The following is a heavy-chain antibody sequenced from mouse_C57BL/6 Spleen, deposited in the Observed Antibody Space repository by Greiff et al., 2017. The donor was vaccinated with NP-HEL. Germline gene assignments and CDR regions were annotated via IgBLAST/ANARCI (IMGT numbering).Heavy chain of an antibody. CDR2: INPSSGYT. CDR1: GYTFTSYW. J-gene: IGHJ2*01. V-gene: IGHV1-7*01. D-gene: IGHD2-5*01. CDR3: AIYSNSYYFDY. Sequence: QVQLKESGAELAKPGASVKLSCKASGYTFTSYWMHWVKQRPGQGLEWIGYINPSSGYTKYNQKFKDKATLTADKSSSTAYMQLSSLTYEDSAVYYCAIYSNSYYFDYWGQGTTLTVSS.